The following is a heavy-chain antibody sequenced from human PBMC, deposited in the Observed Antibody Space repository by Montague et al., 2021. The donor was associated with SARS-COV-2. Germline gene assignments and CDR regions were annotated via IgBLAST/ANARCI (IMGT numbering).Heavy chain of an antibody. D-gene: IGHD3-10*01. CDR2: ITYRGST. CDR3: ARGGRYLSY. V-gene: IGHV4-59*13. Sequence: SETLSLTCTVSADSITNNYWTWIRQSPGQGLEWIGHITYRGSTTYNPSLKSRVTTSIDTSKNQFSLILKSVTGADTAVYYCARGGRYLSYWGQGTLVTVSS. CDR1: ADSITNNY. J-gene: IGHJ4*02.